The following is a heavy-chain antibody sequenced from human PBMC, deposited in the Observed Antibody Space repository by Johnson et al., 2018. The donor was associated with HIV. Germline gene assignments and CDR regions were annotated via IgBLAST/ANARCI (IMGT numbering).Heavy chain of an antibody. CDR2: IKSKTAGGTT. CDR3: ARARQGAVVKWGPGKMDAFDI. CDR1: GFTFSNAW. Sequence: MLLVESGGGLVQPGGSLRLSCAASGFTFSNAWMSWVRQAPGKGLEWVGRIKSKTAGGTTDYAAPVNGRFTISRDNSTNTLYLQMNGQRAEDTAVYYCARARQGAVVKWGPGKMDAFDIWGQGTMVTVSS. V-gene: IGHV3-15*01. J-gene: IGHJ3*02. D-gene: IGHD4-23*01.